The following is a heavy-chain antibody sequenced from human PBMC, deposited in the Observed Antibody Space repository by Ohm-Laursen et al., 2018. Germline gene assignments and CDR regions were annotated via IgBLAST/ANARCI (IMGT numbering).Heavy chain of an antibody. J-gene: IGHJ4*02. CDR3: AKFNADYP. D-gene: IGHD4-17*01. CDR2: SRHKENNYST. CDR1: GFTFSSYA. Sequence: GSLRLSCTASGFTFSSYAMSWVRQAPGKGLEWVGRSRHKENNYSTVYAASVRGRFTISRDESKNEMYLQMKSLKTGDTAVYYCAKFNADYPWGQGTLVTVSA. V-gene: IGHV3-72*01.